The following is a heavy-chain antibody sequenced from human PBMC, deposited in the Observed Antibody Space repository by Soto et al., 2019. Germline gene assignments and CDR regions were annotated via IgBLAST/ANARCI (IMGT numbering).Heavy chain of an antibody. D-gene: IGHD3-3*01. CDR3: ARGPRTYYDFWSGPIDY. CDR2: IYSGGST. Sequence: EVQLVETGGGLIQPGGSLRLSCAASGFTVSSNYMSWVRQAPGKGLEWVAVIYSGGSTYYADSVKGRFHISRDNSKNTLYLQMNSLRAEDTAVYYCARGPRTYYDFWSGPIDYWGQGTLVTVSS. CDR1: GFTVSSNY. V-gene: IGHV3-53*02. J-gene: IGHJ4*02.